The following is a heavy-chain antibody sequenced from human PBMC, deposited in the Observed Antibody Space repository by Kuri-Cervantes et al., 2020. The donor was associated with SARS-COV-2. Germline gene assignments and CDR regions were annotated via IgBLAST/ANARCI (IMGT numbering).Heavy chain of an antibody. V-gene: IGHV3-73*01. CDR1: GFLFSASA. Sequence: GESLKISCEVSGFLFSASAIHWVRQGSGKGLEWVGRVRGKANNYATAYAASVKGRFTISRDDSKNMAYLQMNSLRAEDTALYFCAREGITAAGRDFDYWGQGTLVTVSS. D-gene: IGHD6-25*01. CDR2: VRGKANNYAT. CDR3: AREGITAAGRDFDY. J-gene: IGHJ4*02.